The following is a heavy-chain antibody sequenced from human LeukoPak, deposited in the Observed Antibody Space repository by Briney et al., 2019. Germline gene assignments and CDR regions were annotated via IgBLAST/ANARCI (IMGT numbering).Heavy chain of an antibody. CDR2: ISSRSNII. CDR3: ARDYYDSRGFSYAACDI. CDR1: GFTFTSYN. J-gene: IGHJ3*02. Sequence: GGSLRLSCAASGFTFTSYNMNWVRQAPGKGLEWVSYISSRSNIIYYADSVKGRFTISRDNAKNSLYLQMNSLRDEDTAVYYCARDYYDSRGFSYAACDIWGQGTMVTVSS. V-gene: IGHV3-48*02. D-gene: IGHD3-22*01.